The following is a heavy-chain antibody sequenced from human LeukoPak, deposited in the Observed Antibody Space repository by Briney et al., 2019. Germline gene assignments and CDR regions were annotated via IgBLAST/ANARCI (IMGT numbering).Heavy chain of an antibody. CDR1: GGSFSGYY. CDR2: INHSGST. V-gene: IGHV4-34*01. D-gene: IGHD6-19*01. J-gene: IGHJ4*02. CDR3: ARVLRPRIAVAGNIDY. Sequence: SETLSLTCAVYGGSFSGYYWSWIRQPPGKGLEWIGEINHSGSTYYNPSLKSRVTITVDTSKNQFSLKLSSVTAADTAVYYCARVLRPRIAVAGNIDYWGQGTLVTVSS.